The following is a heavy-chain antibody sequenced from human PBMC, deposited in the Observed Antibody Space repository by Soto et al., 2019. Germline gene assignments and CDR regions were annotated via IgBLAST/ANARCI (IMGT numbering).Heavy chain of an antibody. D-gene: IGHD3-16*01. J-gene: IGHJ5*02. CDR1: GGSISSGGYY. V-gene: IGHV4-31*03. Sequence: PSETLSLTCTVSGGSISSGGYYWSWIRQHPGKGLEWIGYIYYSGSTYYNPSLKSRVTISVDTSKNQFSLKLSSVTAADTAVYYCASRGTRDLRSIRGHGWLDPWGQGTLVTVSS. CDR2: IYYSGST. CDR3: ASRGTRDLRSIRGHGWLDP.